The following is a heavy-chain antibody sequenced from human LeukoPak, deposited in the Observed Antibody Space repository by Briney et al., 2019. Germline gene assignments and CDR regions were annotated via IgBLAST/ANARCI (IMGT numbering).Heavy chain of an antibody. J-gene: IGHJ6*03. Sequence: SSVKVSCKVSGGTFSSYAISWVRQAPGQGLEWMGGIIPIFGTANYAQKFQGRVTITTDESTSTAYMELSSLRSEDTAVYYCARALSVVVPAAKAYLYYYYMDVWGKGTTVTVSS. CDR3: ARALSVVVPAAKAYLYYYYMDV. CDR2: IIPIFGTA. V-gene: IGHV1-69*05. CDR1: GGTFSSYA. D-gene: IGHD2-2*01.